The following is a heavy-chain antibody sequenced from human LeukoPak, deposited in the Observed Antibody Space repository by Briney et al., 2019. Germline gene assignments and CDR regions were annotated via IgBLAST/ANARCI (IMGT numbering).Heavy chain of an antibody. D-gene: IGHD4-23*01. CDR1: GFTFSSYW. Sequence: GGSLRLSCAASGFTFSSYWMSWVRQAPGKGLEWVANIKQDGSEKYHVDSVKGRFSISRDNAKNSLYLQINDPRAEDSAVYYCARDAYGGNSGTYYFDSWGQGTLVTVS. CDR2: IKQDGSEK. V-gene: IGHV3-7*01. CDR3: ARDAYGGNSGTYYFDS. J-gene: IGHJ4*02.